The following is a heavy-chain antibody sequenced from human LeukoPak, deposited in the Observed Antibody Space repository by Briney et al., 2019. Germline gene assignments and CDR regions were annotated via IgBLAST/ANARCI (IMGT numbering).Heavy chain of an antibody. Sequence: SGPTLVNPTQTLTLTCTFSEFSLSTSGVAVGWIRQPPGMALEWLALIYWNDDKRYSPILKSRLTITKDSSKNQVVLTMTNMDPGDTATYYCAHRGGGKSAFDIWGQGTMVTVSS. D-gene: IGHD4-23*01. CDR3: AHRGGGKSAFDI. CDR1: EFSLSTSGVA. V-gene: IGHV2-5*01. CDR2: IYWNDDK. J-gene: IGHJ3*02.